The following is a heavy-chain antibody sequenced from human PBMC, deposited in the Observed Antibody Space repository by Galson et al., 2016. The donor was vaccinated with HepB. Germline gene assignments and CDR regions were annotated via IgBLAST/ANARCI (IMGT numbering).Heavy chain of an antibody. CDR2: IYSDGTT. V-gene: IGHV3-53*01. CDR1: GFTVSSNY. CDR3: ARGIDFWSGFPNYYAFDI. D-gene: IGHD3-3*01. J-gene: IGHJ3*02. Sequence: SLRLSCAASGFTVSSNYMNWVRQAPGKGLKWVSVIYSDGTTFYADSVKGRFTISRDNSKNTLYLQMISLRVEDTAVYYCARGIDFWSGFPNYYAFDIWGQGTMVTVSS.